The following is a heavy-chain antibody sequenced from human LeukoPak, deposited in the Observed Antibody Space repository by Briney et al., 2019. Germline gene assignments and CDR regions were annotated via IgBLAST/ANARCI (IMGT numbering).Heavy chain of an antibody. CDR1: DVAMSDYY. D-gene: IGHD3-16*01. CDR3: ARHAFASPLDT. Sequence: SETPSLTCTVSDVAMSDYYWSWIRQPPGKGLEWIAYIFHTGDSNQNPSLKGRVSVSLDIPKNELSLKLSSVSAADTAVYYCARHAFASPLDTWGQGTVVIVSS. J-gene: IGHJ5*02. CDR2: IFHTGDS. V-gene: IGHV4-59*08.